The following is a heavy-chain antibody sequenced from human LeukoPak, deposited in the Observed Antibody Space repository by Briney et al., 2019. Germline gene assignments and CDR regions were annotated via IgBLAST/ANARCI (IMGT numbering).Heavy chain of an antibody. CDR1: GYTFTSYD. V-gene: IGHV1-8*01. CDR2: MNPNSGNT. CDR3: ARGIAAAGTPLEFDY. J-gene: IGHJ4*02. Sequence: ASVKVSCKASGYTFTSYDINWVRQATGQGLEWMGWMNPNSGNTGYAQKFQGRVTMTRNTSISTAYVELSSLRSDDTAVYYCARGIAAAGTPLEFDYWGQGTLVTVSS. D-gene: IGHD6-13*01.